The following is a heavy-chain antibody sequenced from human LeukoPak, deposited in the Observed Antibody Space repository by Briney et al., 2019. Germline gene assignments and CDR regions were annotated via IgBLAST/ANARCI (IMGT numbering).Heavy chain of an antibody. CDR3: ARAGRDGKKDAFDI. CDR2: MNPNSGNT. CDR1: GYPFTTYD. V-gene: IGHV1-8*01. D-gene: IGHD5-24*01. J-gene: IGHJ3*02. Sequence: ASVKVSCKASGYPFTTYDINWVRHATGQGPEWMGWMNPNSGNTGYAQKFQGRVTMTRNTSISTAYMQLRSLRSEDTAVYYCARAGRDGKKDAFDIWGQGTVVSVSS.